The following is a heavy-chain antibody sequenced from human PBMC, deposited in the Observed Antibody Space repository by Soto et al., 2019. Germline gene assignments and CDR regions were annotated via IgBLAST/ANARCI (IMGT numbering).Heavy chain of an antibody. D-gene: IGHD2-15*01. CDR2: ISGSGGAT. V-gene: IGHV3-23*01. CDR1: GFTFASYA. CDR3: AKCDIVVPPAYYIDV. J-gene: IGHJ6*03. Sequence: EVQLLESGGGLVQPGGSLRLSCAASGFTFASYAMSWLRQAPGKGLEWVSLISGSGGATYYADSVKGRFTISRDNFKNTVYLQMNSLGAEDSAIYYCAKCDIVVPPAYYIDVWGKGTTVTVS.